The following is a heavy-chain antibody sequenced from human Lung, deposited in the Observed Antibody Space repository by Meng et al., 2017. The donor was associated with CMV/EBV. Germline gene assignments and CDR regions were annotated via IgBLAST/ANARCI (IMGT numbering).Heavy chain of an antibody. CDR3: IWNDLGDY. J-gene: IGHJ4*02. D-gene: IGHD1-1*01. Sequence: EVQLVESGGDSVKPGGSLRFSCAGSGFTFSNAWMSWVRQAPGKGLEWVGRIKSKTDGETADYNAPVKGRFTISRDDSKNTLYLQMNSLKTEDTAIYYCIWNDLGDYWGQGTLVTVSS. V-gene: IGHV3-15*01. CDR1: GFTFSNAW. CDR2: IKSKTDGETA.